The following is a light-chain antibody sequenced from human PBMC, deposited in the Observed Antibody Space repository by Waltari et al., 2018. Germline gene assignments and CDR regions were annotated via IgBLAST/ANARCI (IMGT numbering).Light chain of an antibody. CDR3: SSYISRISSLSVI. CDR1: SSDVGDYKS. V-gene: IGLV2-14*03. Sequence: QSALTQPASVSGFPGQSIPISCTGTSSDVGDYKSVSWYHQYPGRAPKLMIYDASNRPSGVSNRFSGSKSANTASLTISGLQAEDEADYYGSSYISRISSLSVIFGGGTKLTVL. J-gene: IGLJ2*01. CDR2: DAS.